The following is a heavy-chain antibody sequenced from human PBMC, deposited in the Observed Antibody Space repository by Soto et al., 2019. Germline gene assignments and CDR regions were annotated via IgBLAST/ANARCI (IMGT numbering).Heavy chain of an antibody. J-gene: IGHJ6*03. CDR2: INPSGGST. D-gene: IGHD1-1*01. V-gene: IGHV1-46*03. CDR3: ARDRDTSTARYYYYMDV. CDR1: GYTFTSYY. Sequence: QVQLVQSGAEVKKPGASVKVSCKASGYTFTSYYMHWVRQAPGQGLEWMGIINPSGGSTSYAQQFQGRVTMTRDTSTSTVYMELSSLRSEDTAVYDGARDRDTSTARYYYYMDVWGKGTTVTVSS.